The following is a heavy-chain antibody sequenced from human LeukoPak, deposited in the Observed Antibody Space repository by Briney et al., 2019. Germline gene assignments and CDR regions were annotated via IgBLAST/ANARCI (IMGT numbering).Heavy chain of an antibody. CDR2: IIPILGIA. CDR3: ARDGGVCSGGSCRF. CDR1: GGTFSSYA. Sequence: SVKVSCKASGGTFSSYAISWVRRAPGQGLEWMGRIIPILGIANYAQKFQGRVTITADKSTSTAYMELSSLRSEDTAVYYCARDGGVCSGGSCRFWGQGTLVTVSS. V-gene: IGHV1-69*04. J-gene: IGHJ4*02. D-gene: IGHD2-15*01.